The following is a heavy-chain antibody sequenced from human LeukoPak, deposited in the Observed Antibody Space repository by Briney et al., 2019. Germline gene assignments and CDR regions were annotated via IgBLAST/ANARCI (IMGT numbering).Heavy chain of an antibody. J-gene: IGHJ4*02. CDR1: GYTFTSYG. V-gene: IGHV1-18*01. CDR2: ISAYNGNT. D-gene: IGHD3-22*01. Sequence: ASVKVSCKASGYTFTSYGISWVRQAPGQGLEWMGWISAYNGNTNYAQKLQGRVTMTTDTSTSTAYIELRGLRSDDTAVYYCAISQGSYYDTSGYLGGDYWGQGTLVTVSS. CDR3: AISQGSYYDTSGYLGGDY.